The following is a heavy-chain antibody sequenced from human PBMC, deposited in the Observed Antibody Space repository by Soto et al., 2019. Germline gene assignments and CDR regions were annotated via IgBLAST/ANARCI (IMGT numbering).Heavy chain of an antibody. Sequence: EVQLVESGGALVQPGGSLRLSCAASGFTFTSHWMHWVRQAPGKGLVWVSRLNSDGSSRCYGDSMKGRFTISRDNANNTVYLQMNSLRDEDTAVYYCARGLKNKYGMDVWGQGTTVTVSS. CDR2: LNSDGSSR. CDR1: GFTFTSHW. J-gene: IGHJ6*02. V-gene: IGHV3-74*01. CDR3: ARGLKNKYGMDV.